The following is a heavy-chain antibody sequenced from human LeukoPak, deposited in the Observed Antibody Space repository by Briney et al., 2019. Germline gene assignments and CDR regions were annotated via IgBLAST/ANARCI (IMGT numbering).Heavy chain of an antibody. CDR2: ISGSGGST. J-gene: IGHJ4*02. D-gene: IGHD6-13*01. CDR3: AKDRVAAAGTNPFDY. V-gene: IGHV3-23*01. Sequence: GGSLRLSCAASGLTFSSYAMSWVRQAPGKGLEWVSAISGSGGSTYYADSVKGRFTISRDNSKNTLYLQMNSLRAEDTAVYYCAKDRVAAAGTNPFDYWGQGTLVTVSS. CDR1: GLTFSSYA.